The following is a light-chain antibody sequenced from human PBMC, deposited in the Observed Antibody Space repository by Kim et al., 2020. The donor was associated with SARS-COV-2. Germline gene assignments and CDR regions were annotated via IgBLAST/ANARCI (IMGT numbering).Light chain of an antibody. J-gene: IGLJ3*02. CDR1: SSNIGAGYD. Sequence: VTISCTGSSSNIGAGYDVHWYQQLPGTAPKLLIYGNSNRPSGVPDRFSGSKSGTSASLAITGLQAEDEADYYCQSYDSSLSGSRVFGGGTKLTVL. CDR3: QSYDSSLSGSRV. CDR2: GNS. V-gene: IGLV1-40*01.